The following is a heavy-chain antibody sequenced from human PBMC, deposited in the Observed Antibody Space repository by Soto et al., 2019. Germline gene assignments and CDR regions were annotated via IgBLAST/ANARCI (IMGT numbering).Heavy chain of an antibody. Sequence: GASVKVSCKASGYTFTSYGISWVRLAPGQGLEWMGWISAYNGNTNYAQKLQGRVTMTTDTSTSTAYMELRRLRSDDTAVYYCASGYVVVVAGSYYYYGMDVWGQGTTVTVSS. CDR2: ISAYNGNT. D-gene: IGHD2-15*01. CDR3: ASGYVVVVAGSYYYYGMDV. V-gene: IGHV1-18*01. J-gene: IGHJ6*02. CDR1: GYTFTSYG.